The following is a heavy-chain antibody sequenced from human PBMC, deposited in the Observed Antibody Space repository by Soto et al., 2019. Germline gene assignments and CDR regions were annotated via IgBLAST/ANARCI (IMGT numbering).Heavy chain of an antibody. CDR3: AGLAGLRLGELSD. Sequence: PSETLSLTCTVSGGSVISGSYYWSWIRQPPGKGLEWIGYIYYSGSTNYNPSLKSRVTISVDTSKNQFSLKLSSVTAADTAVYYCAGLAGLRLGELSDWGQGTLVTVSS. CDR1: GGSVISGSYY. D-gene: IGHD3-16*02. J-gene: IGHJ4*02. CDR2: IYYSGST. V-gene: IGHV4-61*01.